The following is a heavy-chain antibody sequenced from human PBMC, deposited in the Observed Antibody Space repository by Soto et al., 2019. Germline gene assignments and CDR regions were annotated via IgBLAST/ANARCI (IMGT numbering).Heavy chain of an antibody. D-gene: IGHD3-22*01. CDR3: VRVGYYDTNGYFPFDY. J-gene: IGHJ4*02. Sequence: GGSLRLSCAASGFTFSDYWMLWVRQAPGKGLVWVSRTYTDGSRATHADSVKGRFTISRDNAKNSLYLQMDSLRVEDTAVYYCVRVGYYDTNGYFPFDYWGPGTLVTVSS. V-gene: IGHV3-74*01. CDR2: TYTDGSRA. CDR1: GFTFSDYW.